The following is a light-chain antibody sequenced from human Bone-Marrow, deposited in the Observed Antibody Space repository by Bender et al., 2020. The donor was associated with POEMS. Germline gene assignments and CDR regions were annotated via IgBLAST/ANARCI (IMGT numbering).Light chain of an antibody. V-gene: IGLV2-14*01. CDR1: NSDIGSYNY. J-gene: IGLJ2*01. CDR3: SSYTLSATPP. CDR2: EVN. Sequence: QSALTQPASVSGSPGQSITISCTGTNSDIGSYNYVSWYQQHPGKAPKLMIYEVNNRPAGISDCFSGSKAGQTASVPDSVLEAEDEADYYCSSYTLSATPPFGGGTKLTVL.